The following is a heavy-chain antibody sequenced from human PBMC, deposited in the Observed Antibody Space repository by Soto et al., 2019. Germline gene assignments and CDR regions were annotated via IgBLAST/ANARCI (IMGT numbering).Heavy chain of an antibody. J-gene: IGHJ4*02. CDR1: GFTFDSHT. Sequence: QVQLVESGGGVVHPGRSLRLSCAASGFTFDSHTLHWVRQAPGKGLEWLALISYDGRLKHVADSVKGRFTISRDNGKNTLFLEMDSLTSEDTAIYYCARTYSSSWNYFDYWGQGTLVTVSA. CDR3: ARTYSSSWNYFDY. D-gene: IGHD2-2*01. CDR2: ISYDGRLK. V-gene: IGHV3-30*03.